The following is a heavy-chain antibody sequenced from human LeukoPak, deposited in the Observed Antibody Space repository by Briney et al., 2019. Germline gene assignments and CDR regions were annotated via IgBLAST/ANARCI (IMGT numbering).Heavy chain of an antibody. J-gene: IGHJ5*02. V-gene: IGHV4-4*09. CDR1: GGSISXXX. CDR3: ASFSRGSGSYSHEAIWSWSDP. Sequence: PSETLSLTCTVSGGSISXXXSSWIRQPLGXXXXXXXXXXXXXNTNYNPSLNSRVTISVVKPKNQFSLKLSSVTAADTAVYYCASFSRGSGSYSHEAIWSWSDPWGQGTLVIVSS. D-gene: IGHD3-10*01. CDR2: XXXXXNT.